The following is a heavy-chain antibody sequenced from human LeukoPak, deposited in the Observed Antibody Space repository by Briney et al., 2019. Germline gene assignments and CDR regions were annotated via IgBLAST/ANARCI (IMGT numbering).Heavy chain of an antibody. CDR3: AKNLQQLVLFDI. CDR1: GFTFSHYG. J-gene: IGHJ3*02. CDR2: IRYDASYK. Sequence: GGSLRLSCEASGFTFSHYGIHWVRQAPGKGLEWVAYIRYDASYKYYVDSVKGRFTISRDNSKNTLYLQMNSLRAEDTAVYYCAKNLQQLVLFDIWGQGTMVTVSS. D-gene: IGHD6-13*01. V-gene: IGHV3-30*02.